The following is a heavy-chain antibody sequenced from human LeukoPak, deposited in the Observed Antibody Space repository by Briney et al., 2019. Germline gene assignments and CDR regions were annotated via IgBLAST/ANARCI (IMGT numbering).Heavy chain of an antibody. J-gene: IGHJ6*02. CDR1: GFTFSSYW. D-gene: IGHD3-3*01. Sequence: PGGSLRLSCAASGFTFSSYWMNWARQAPGKGLEWVASINHNGNVNYYVDSVKGRFTISRDNAKNSLYLQMSNLRAEDTAVYYCARDMYYDFWSGYYPPYYFYGMDVWGQGTTVTVSS. V-gene: IGHV3-7*01. CDR2: INHNGNVN. CDR3: ARDMYYDFWSGYYPPYYFYGMDV.